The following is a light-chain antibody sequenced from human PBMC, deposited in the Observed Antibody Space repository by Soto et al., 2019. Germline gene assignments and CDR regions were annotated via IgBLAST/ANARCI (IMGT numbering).Light chain of an antibody. CDR1: SRYVGGYNY. J-gene: IGLJ1*01. CDR3: SSYTSSSTYV. CDR2: DVS. Sequence: SVLTQPASLSGSSWQSIARSCTGASRYVGGYNYVSWYQQHPGKAPKLMIYDVSNRPSGVSNRFSGSKSGNTASLTISGLQAEDEADYYCSSYTSSSTYVFGTGTKVTVL. V-gene: IGLV2-14*01.